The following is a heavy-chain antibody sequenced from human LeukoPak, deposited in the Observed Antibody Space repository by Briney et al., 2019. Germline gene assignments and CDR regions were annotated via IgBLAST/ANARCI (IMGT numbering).Heavy chain of an antibody. CDR2: ISGGAGGA. CDR1: GFTFSSYA. Sequence: GGSLRLSCAASGFTFSSYAMNWVRQASGKGLEWVSSISGGAGGAAYADSVKGRFTMSRDNSKNTLYLQMNSLRADDTAVYYCAKDGGYGSGSYYPDYWGQGTLVTVSS. V-gene: IGHV3-23*01. CDR3: AKDGGYGSGSYYPDY. J-gene: IGHJ4*02. D-gene: IGHD3-10*01.